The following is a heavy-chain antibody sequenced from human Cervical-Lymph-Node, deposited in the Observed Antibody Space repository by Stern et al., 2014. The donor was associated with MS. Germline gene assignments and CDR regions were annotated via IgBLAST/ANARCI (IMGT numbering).Heavy chain of an antibody. CDR3: AALARTSAFDY. CDR1: GDTFTTHY. Sequence: VKLVESGAEVKKPGASVKVSCKASGDTFTTHYVHWVRQAPGQGLEWMGKIFPSGGSATYAQKFQGRVTMTRDTSTGLVYMELSSLRSDDTAVYYCAALARTSAFDYWGQGTLITVSS. CDR2: IFPSGGSA. D-gene: IGHD1-7*01. V-gene: IGHV1-46*01. J-gene: IGHJ4*02.